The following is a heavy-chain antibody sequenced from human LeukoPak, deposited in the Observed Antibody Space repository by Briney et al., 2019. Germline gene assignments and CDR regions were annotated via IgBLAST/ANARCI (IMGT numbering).Heavy chain of an antibody. J-gene: IGHJ3*02. CDR2: IIPIFGTA. D-gene: IGHD6-19*01. Sequence: SVKVSCKASGGTLSSYAISWVRQAPGQGLEWMGGIIPIFGTANYAQKFQGRVTITADESTSTAYMELSSLRSEDTAVYYCARDGAPWGAVAGSGPVGAFDIWGQGTMVTVSS. CDR1: GGTLSSYA. CDR3: ARDGAPWGAVAGSGPVGAFDI. V-gene: IGHV1-69*13.